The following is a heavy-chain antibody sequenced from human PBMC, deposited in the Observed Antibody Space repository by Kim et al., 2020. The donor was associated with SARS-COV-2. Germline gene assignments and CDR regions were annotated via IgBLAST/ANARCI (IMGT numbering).Heavy chain of an antibody. D-gene: IGHD6-19*01. V-gene: IGHV3-43*02. CDR2: ISRDGGEI. Sequence: GGSLRLSCAASGFTCEDYAIQWVRQVPGKGLEWVSLISRDGGEIKYADSVKGRFTISRDNSKKSVYLQMNSLRSEDTALYYCVRGQQWLIKNWGQGTQVTVS. CDR1: GFTCEDYA. J-gene: IGHJ4*02. CDR3: VRGQQWLIKN.